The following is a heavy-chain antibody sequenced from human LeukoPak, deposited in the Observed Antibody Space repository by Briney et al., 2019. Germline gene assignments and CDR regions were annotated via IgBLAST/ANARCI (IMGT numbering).Heavy chain of an antibody. CDR1: GYTFTSNY. CDR2: ISPSGGST. D-gene: IGHD3-22*01. Sequence: ASVKVSCKAFGYTFTSNYMHWVRQAPGQGPEWMGVISPSGGSTTYAQKLQGRVTMTTDTFTSTAYMELRSLRSDDTAVYYCARAPPTYYYDSSGSNWFDPWGQGTLVTVSS. V-gene: IGHV1-46*01. CDR3: ARAPPTYYYDSSGSNWFDP. J-gene: IGHJ5*02.